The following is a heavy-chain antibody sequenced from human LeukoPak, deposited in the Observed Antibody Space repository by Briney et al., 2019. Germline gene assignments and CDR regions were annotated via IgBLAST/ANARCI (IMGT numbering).Heavy chain of an antibody. CDR2: ISAYNGNT. J-gene: IGHJ4*02. D-gene: IGHD3-3*01. V-gene: IGHV1-18*01. Sequence: AASVKVSCKASGYRFTSYGITWVRQAPGQGLEWMGWISAYNGNTNYAQKLQGRVTMTTDTSTSTAYMELRSLRSDDTAVYYCGRFPSTLFDFWGAYLIDYWGQGTLVTVSS. CDR3: GRFPSTLFDFWGAYLIDY. CDR1: GYRFTSYG.